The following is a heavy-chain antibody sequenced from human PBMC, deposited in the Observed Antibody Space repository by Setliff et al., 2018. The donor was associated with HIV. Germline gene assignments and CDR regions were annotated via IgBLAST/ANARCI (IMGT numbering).Heavy chain of an antibody. D-gene: IGHD1-26*01. CDR1: GFTFSSYN. J-gene: IGHJ4*02. CDR3: ARVKPHLRRSGSYWIVDY. Sequence: PGGSLRLSCAASGFTFSSYNMNWVRQAPGKGLVWVSRIHYDGSTTNYADFVKGRFTISRDNAKSSLYLQMNSLRAEDTAVYYCARVKPHLRRSGSYWIVDYWGQGTLVTVSS. V-gene: IGHV3-74*01. CDR2: IHYDGSTT.